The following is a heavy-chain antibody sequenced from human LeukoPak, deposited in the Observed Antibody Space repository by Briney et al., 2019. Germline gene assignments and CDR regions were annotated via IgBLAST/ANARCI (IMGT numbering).Heavy chain of an antibody. CDR3: ARSKDILTGYCFDY. Sequence: SETLSLTCTVSGGSISSYYWSWIRQPPGKGLEWIGYIYYSGSTNYDPSLKSRVTISVDTSKNQFSLKLSSVTAADTAVYYCARSKDILTGYCFDYWGQGTLVAVSS. CDR2: IYYSGST. J-gene: IGHJ4*02. CDR1: GGSISSYY. D-gene: IGHD3-9*01. V-gene: IGHV4-59*01.